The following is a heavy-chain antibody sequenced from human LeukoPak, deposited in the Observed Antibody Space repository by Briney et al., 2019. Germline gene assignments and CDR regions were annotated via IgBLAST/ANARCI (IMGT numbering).Heavy chain of an antibody. Sequence: ASVKISCKASGYTFTGYYMHWVRQAPGQGLEWMGWINPNSGGTNYAQKFQGRVTMTRDTSISTAYMELSRLRSDDTAVYYCAGAPPPLYYSYGMDVWGQGTTVTVSS. V-gene: IGHV1-2*02. CDR2: INPNSGGT. CDR3: AGAPPPLYYSYGMDV. CDR1: GYTFTGYY. J-gene: IGHJ6*02.